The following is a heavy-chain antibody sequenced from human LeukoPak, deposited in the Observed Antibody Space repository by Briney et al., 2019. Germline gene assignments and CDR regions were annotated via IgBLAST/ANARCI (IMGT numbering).Heavy chain of an antibody. D-gene: IGHD5-18*01. V-gene: IGHV3-23*01. J-gene: IGHJ4*02. Sequence: PGGSLRLSCAASGFTFSSYAMSWVRQAPGKGLQWVSGISDSSGGTYYADSVKGRFTISRDNSKNTLYLQMNTLRAEDTALYYCAGEKLWLVTWGQGSLVTVSS. CDR3: AGEKLWLVT. CDR1: GFTFSSYA. CDR2: ISDSSGGT.